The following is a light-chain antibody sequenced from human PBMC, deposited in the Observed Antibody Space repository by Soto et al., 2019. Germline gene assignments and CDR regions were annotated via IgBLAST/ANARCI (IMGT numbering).Light chain of an antibody. Sequence: DIQMTQSPSSLSAYVGDSVTITCRASQGINKFLSWFQQKPGTAPKSLISTASRLQSGVPSRFSGSGSGTHFTLTINNLQPEDFVTYYCQQYESFPLTFGGGTRVEIK. CDR2: TAS. CDR3: QQYESFPLT. CDR1: QGINKF. J-gene: IGKJ4*01. V-gene: IGKV1-16*01.